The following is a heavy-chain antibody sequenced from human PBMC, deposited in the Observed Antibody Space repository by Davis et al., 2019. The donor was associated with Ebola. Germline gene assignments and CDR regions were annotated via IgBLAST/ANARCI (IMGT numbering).Heavy chain of an antibody. CDR1: GYTFTSYG. D-gene: IGHD3-10*01. J-gene: IGHJ6*04. CDR3: ARDLLWFGELLTAYYGMDV. Sequence: AASVKVSCKASGYTFTSYGISWVRQAPGQGLEWMGWISAYNGNTNYAQKLQGRVTMTTDTSTSTAYMELRSLRSDDTAVYYCARDLLWFGELLTAYYGMDVWGKGTTVTVSS. V-gene: IGHV1-18*01. CDR2: ISAYNGNT.